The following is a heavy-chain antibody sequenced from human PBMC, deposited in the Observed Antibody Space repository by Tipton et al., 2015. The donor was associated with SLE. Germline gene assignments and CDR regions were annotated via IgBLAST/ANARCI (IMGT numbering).Heavy chain of an antibody. V-gene: IGHV4-59*08. CDR1: GGSISSYY. J-gene: IGHJ6*02. CDR2: IYTSGST. D-gene: IGHD3-10*01. Sequence: TLSLTCTVSGGSISSYYWSWIRQPPGKGLEWFGYIYTSGSTNYNPSLKSRVTISVDTSKNQFSLKLSFVTAADTAVYYCARHFGAMVQGVIRRYYYGMDVWGQGTTVTVSS. CDR3: ARHFGAMVQGVIRRYYYGMDV.